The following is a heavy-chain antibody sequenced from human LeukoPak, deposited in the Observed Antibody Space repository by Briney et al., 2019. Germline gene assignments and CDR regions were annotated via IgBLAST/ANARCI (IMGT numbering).Heavy chain of an antibody. CDR2: ISWNSGNI. CDR3: VRRGYSRGTYYFDY. Sequence: PGGSLRLSCAASGFTFDDYAMHWVRQAPGKGLEWVSGISWNSGNIGYADSVKGRFTISRDNAKNSLYLQMNSLRAEDMALYYCVRRGYSRGTYYFDYWGQGTLVTVSS. CDR1: GFTFDDYA. J-gene: IGHJ4*02. V-gene: IGHV3-9*03. D-gene: IGHD5-18*01.